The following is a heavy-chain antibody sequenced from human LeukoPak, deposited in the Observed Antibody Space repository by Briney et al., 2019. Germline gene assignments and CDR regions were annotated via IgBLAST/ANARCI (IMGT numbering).Heavy chain of an antibody. CDR3: ARSPPGYCTNGVCYTGGYYYYMDV. J-gene: IGHJ6*03. V-gene: IGHV1-18*01. CDR1: GYTFTSYG. CDR2: ISAYNGNT. Sequence: ASVKVSCKASGYTFTSYGISRVRQAPGQGLEWMGWISAYNGNTNYAQKLQGRVTMTTDTSTSTAYMELRSLRSDDTAVYYCARSPPGYCTNGVCYTGGYYYYMDVWGKGTTVTVSS. D-gene: IGHD2-8*01.